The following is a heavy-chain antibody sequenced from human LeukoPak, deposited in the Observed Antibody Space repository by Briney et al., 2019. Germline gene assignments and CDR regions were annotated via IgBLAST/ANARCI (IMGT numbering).Heavy chain of an antibody. CDR3: AEDHEWSSSSPYYFDY. J-gene: IGHJ4*02. CDR1: GVTFSNYN. V-gene: IGHV3-23*01. CDR2: ISGSGGST. Sequence: GGSLRLSCAASGVTFSNYNMNWVRQAPGKGLEWVSAISGSGGSTYYADSVKGRFTISRDNSKNTLYLQMNSLRAEDTAVYYCAEDHEWSSSSPYYFDYWGQGTLVTVSS. D-gene: IGHD6-6*01.